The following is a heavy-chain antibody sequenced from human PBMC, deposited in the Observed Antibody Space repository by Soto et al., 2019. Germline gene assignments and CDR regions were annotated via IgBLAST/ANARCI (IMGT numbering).Heavy chain of an antibody. V-gene: IGHV1-3*01. CDR1: GYTFTSYA. Sequence: ASVKVSCKASGYTFTSYAIHWVRQAPGQRPEWMGWINAGNGNTKYSQKFQGRVTITRDTSASTAYMELSSLRSEDTAVYYCARLYCSGGSCYGPPYFDYWGQGTLVTVSS. CDR2: INAGNGNT. D-gene: IGHD2-15*01. CDR3: ARLYCSGGSCYGPPYFDY. J-gene: IGHJ4*02.